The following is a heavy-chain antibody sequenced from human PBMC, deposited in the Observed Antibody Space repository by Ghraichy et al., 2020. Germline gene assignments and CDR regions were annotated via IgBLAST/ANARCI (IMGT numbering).Heavy chain of an antibody. D-gene: IGHD4-23*01. J-gene: IGHJ6*03. V-gene: IGHV3-53*01. Sequence: GGSLRLSCAASGFTVSSNYMSWVRQAPGKGLEWVSVIYSGGSTYYADSVKGRFTISRDNSKNTLYLQMNSLRAEDTAVYYCARCRNGGYDYYYMDVWGKGTTVTVSS. CDR3: ARCRNGGYDYYYMDV. CDR1: GFTVSSNY. CDR2: IYSGGST.